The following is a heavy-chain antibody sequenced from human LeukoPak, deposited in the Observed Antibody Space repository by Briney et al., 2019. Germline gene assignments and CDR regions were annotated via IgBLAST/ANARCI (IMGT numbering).Heavy chain of an antibody. CDR3: ARGLALGLTVTPKAFDY. CDR1: GFTFDSYS. J-gene: IGHJ4*02. V-gene: IGHV3-48*01. CDR2: ISNSGSPI. D-gene: IGHD4-11*01. Sequence: GGSLRLSCVVSGFTFDSYSMNWVRQAPGKGLEWISYISNSGSPIYYADSVKGRFTISREKDKSSLYLQMNSLAADDTAVYYCARGLALGLTVTPKAFDYWGQGTLVTVSS.